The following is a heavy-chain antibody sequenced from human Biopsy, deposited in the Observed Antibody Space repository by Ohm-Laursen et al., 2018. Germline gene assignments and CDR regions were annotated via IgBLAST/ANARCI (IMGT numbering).Heavy chain of an antibody. V-gene: IGHV4-34*01. D-gene: IGHD5-12*01. CDR1: GESSSGYF. CDR2: ISQSGST. Sequence: SDTLSLTCAVNGESSSGYFWNWIRQPPGKGLEWIGEISQSGSTKYNPSLKRRATLSADSSNSQFSLRLTSVTAADTAIYYCARGSGYFKLDVWGQGTTVTVSS. J-gene: IGHJ6*02. CDR3: ARGSGYFKLDV.